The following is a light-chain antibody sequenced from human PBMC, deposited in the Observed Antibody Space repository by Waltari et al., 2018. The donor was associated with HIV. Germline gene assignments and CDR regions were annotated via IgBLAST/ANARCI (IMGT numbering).Light chain of an antibody. CDR1: SSDVGSYNL. J-gene: IGLJ1*01. V-gene: IGLV2-23*02. Sequence: QSALPQPASVSGSPGQSITISCTGTSSDVGSYNLVSCYQQHPGKAPKLIIYEVSKRPSGVSNRFSCAQSGNTASLTISGLQAEDEADYYCCSYAGSGDVFGTGTKVTVL. CDR3: CSYAGSGDV. CDR2: EVS.